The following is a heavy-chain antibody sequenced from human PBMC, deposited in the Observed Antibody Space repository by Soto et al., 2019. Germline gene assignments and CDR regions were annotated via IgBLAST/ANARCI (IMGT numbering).Heavy chain of an antibody. Sequence: ASVKVSCKASGYTFAGYYMHWVRQAPEQGREWMGWINPNSGGTNYAQKFQGWVTMTRDTSISTAYMELSRLRSDDTAVYYCARGSPHGDYYDSSGYYNYWGQGTLVTVSS. J-gene: IGHJ4*02. V-gene: IGHV1-2*04. CDR3: ARGSPHGDYYDSSGYYNY. CDR2: INPNSGGT. CDR1: GYTFAGYY. D-gene: IGHD3-22*01.